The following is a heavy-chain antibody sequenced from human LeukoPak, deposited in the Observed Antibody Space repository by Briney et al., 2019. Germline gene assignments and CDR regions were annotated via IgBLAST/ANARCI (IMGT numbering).Heavy chain of an antibody. D-gene: IGHD3-22*01. J-gene: IGHJ4*02. CDR1: GFTFSIYA. Sequence: PGGSLRLSCAASGFTFSIYAMSWVRQAPGKGLEWVPAISGSGGNTYYTDSVKGRFTISRDNSKNTLYLQMNSLRAEDSAVYYCAQSVSGYYHEFDYWGQGTLVTVSS. CDR2: ISGSGGNT. V-gene: IGHV3-23*01. CDR3: AQSVSGYYHEFDY.